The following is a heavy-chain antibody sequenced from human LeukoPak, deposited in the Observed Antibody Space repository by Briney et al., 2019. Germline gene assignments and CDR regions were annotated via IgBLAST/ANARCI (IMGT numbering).Heavy chain of an antibody. CDR1: GFTFSSYW. V-gene: IGHV3-74*01. Sequence: GGSLRLSCAASGFTFSSYWMHWVRQAPGKGLVWVSRINSDGSSTSYADSVKGRFTISRDNAKNTLYLQMNSLRAEDTAVYYCASGARLADFWSGYFYYWGQGTLVTVSS. J-gene: IGHJ4*02. D-gene: IGHD3-3*01. CDR3: ASGARLADFWSGYFYY. CDR2: INSDGSST.